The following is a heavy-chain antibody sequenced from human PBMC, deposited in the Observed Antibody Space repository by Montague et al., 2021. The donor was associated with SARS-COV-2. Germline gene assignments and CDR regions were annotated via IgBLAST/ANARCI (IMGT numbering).Heavy chain of an antibody. V-gene: IGHV4-34*01. J-gene: IGHJ4*02. CDR3: ARGTEYGSGIYSHYYYDH. CDR1: GGSFSGYY. D-gene: IGHD3-10*01. CDR2: INHSGST. Sequence: SETLSLTCAVYGGSFSGYYCSWIRQPPGKGLEWIGEINHSGSTNXNPSLKSRVTISVDTSKNQFSLKLSSVTAADTAVYYCARGTEYGSGIYSHYYYDHWGQGTLVTVSS.